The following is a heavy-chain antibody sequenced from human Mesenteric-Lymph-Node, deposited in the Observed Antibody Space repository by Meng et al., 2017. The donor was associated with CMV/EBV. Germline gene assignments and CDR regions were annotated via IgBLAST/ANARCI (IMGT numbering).Heavy chain of an antibody. J-gene: IGHJ5*02. CDR3: ARGVPAARGGWFDP. V-gene: IGHV1-8*01. D-gene: IGHD2-2*01. CDR2: MNPNSGNT. CDR1: GYTFTSYD. Sequence: ASVMVSCKASGYTFTSYDINWVRQATGQELEWMGWMNPNSGNTGYAQKFQGRVTMTRNTSISTAYMELSSLRAEDTAVYYCARGVPAARGGWFDPWGQGTLVTVSS.